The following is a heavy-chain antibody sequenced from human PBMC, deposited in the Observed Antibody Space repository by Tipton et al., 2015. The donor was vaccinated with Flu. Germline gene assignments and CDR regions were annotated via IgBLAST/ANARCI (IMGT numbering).Heavy chain of an antibody. J-gene: IGHJ3*02. CDR1: GFTFDDYA. CDR3: AKDPSGSYRSQGGFDI. CDR2: ISWNSGSI. D-gene: IGHD1-26*01. V-gene: IGHV3-9*01. Sequence: RSLRLSCAASGFTFDDYAMHWVRQAPGKGLEWVSGISWNSGSIGYADSVKGRFTISRDNAKNSLYLQMNSLRAEDTALYYCAKDPSGSYRSQGGFDIWGQGTMVTVSS.